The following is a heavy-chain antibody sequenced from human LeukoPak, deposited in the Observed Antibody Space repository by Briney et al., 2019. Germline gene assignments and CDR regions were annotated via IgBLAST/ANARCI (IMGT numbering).Heavy chain of an antibody. CDR1: GGSISSSSYY. CDR3: ASLCSSTSCYYYYYGMDV. V-gene: IGHV4-39*01. J-gene: IGHJ6*02. CDR2: IYYSGST. D-gene: IGHD2-2*01. Sequence: SETLSLTCTVSGGSISSSSYYWGWIRQPPGKGLEWIGSIYYSGSTYYNPSLKSRVTISVDTSKNQFSLKLSSVTAADAAVYYCASLCSSTSCYYYYYGMDVWGQGTTVTVPS.